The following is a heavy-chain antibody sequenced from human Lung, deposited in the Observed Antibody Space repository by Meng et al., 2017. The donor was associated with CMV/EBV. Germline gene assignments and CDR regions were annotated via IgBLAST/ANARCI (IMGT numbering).Heavy chain of an antibody. CDR3: AKPTVYCGGDCYSDFDY. CDR2: IYSGGSST. CDR1: GFTFSSYA. V-gene: IGHV3-23*03. Sequence: GGSLRLXXAASGFTFSSYAMSWVRQAPGKGLEWVSVIYSGGSSTYYADSVKGRFTISRDNSKNTLYVQMNSLRAEDTAVYYCAKPTVYCGGDCYSDFDYWGQGTLVXVSS. J-gene: IGHJ4*02. D-gene: IGHD2-21*01.